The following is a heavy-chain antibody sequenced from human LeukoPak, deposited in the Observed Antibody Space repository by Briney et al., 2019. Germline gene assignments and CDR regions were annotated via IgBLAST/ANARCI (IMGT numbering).Heavy chain of an antibody. D-gene: IGHD3-22*01. Sequence: PSETLSLTCTVSGGSISSYYWSWIRQPPGKGLEWIGYIYYSGSTNYNPSLKSRVTISVDTSKNHFSLKLSSVTAADTAVYYCARVSYYYDSSGYYYYYYYMDVWGKGTTVTVSS. V-gene: IGHV4-59*01. CDR1: GGSISSYY. CDR2: IYYSGST. J-gene: IGHJ6*03. CDR3: ARVSYYYDSSGYYYYYYYMDV.